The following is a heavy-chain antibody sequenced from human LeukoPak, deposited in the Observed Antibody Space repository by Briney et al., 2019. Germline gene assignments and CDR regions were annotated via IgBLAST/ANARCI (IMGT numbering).Heavy chain of an antibody. CDR1: GFTFSKYA. Sequence: GGSLRLSCAASGFTFSKYAMSWVRQAPGKGLEWVSAISGSGGSTYYADSVGRFSISRDNANNTLYLQMTSLRADDTAVYYCAKEGRGMGATTVDSWGQGTLVTVSS. CDR3: AKEGRGMGATTVDS. V-gene: IGHV3-23*01. D-gene: IGHD1-26*01. CDR2: ISGSGGST. J-gene: IGHJ4*02.